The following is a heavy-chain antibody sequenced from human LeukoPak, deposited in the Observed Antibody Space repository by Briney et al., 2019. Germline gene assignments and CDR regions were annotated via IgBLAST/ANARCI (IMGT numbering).Heavy chain of an antibody. D-gene: IGHD5-24*01. J-gene: IGHJ3*02. CDR1: GFTFSSYG. CDR2: ITSGRTT. V-gene: IGHV3-48*04. CDR3: ARARRPKWERDGYTSKESAFDI. Sequence: GGSLRLSCAASGFTFSSYGMSWIRQAPGKGPEWVSSITSGRTTYYADSVKGRFTISNDNAKKSLYLQMNSLRAEDTAVYYCARARRPKWERDGYTSKESAFDIWGQGTMVTVS.